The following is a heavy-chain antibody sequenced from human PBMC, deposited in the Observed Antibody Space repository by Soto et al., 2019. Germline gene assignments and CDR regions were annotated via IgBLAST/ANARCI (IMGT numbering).Heavy chain of an antibody. D-gene: IGHD6-13*01. Sequence: QVQLVQSGAEVKKPGSSVKVSCKPSGVTFSTSVINWVRQAPGQGLEWMGCIIPIFGTPNYAQKFQDRVTITADESTSTAYMELSSLRSAETAVYYCALSSTSDYWGQGTLVTVSS. CDR2: IIPIFGTP. J-gene: IGHJ4*02. CDR3: ALSSTSDY. V-gene: IGHV1-69*01. CDR1: GVTFSTSV.